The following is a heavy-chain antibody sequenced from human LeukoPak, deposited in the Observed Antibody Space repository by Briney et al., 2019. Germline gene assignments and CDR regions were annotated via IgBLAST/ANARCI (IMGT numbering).Heavy chain of an antibody. CDR2: IRSKDNSYAT. J-gene: IGHJ4*02. D-gene: IGHD6-13*01. CDR1: GFTFSGSA. V-gene: IGHV3-73*01. Sequence: GGSLRLSCAASGFTFSGSAMHWVRQASGKGLEWVGRIRSKDNSYATAYAASVKGRFTISRDDSKNTAYLQMNSLKTEDTAMYYCTRLIAAAKKFDYWGQGTLVTVSS. CDR3: TRLIAAAKKFDY.